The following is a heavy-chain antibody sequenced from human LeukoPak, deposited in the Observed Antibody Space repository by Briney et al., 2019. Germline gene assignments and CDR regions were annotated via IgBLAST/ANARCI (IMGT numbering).Heavy chain of an antibody. CDR1: GFTFGDYA. Sequence: GGSLRLSCTGSGFTFGDYAMTWVRQAPGKGLEWVGFIRSKIYGGTAEYAASVQGRFTISRDDSEGVVYLQMNSLKTEDTAVYYCTRDQTPYYWGQGTLVTVSS. CDR2: IRSKIYGGTA. CDR3: TRDQTPYY. J-gene: IGHJ4*02. V-gene: IGHV3-49*04.